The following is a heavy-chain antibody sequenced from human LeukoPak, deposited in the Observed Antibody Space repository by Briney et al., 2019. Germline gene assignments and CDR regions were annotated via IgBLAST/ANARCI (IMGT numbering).Heavy chain of an antibody. D-gene: IGHD3-10*01. V-gene: IGHV4-39*01. CDR2: IYYSGST. CDR3: ARRSRDAMVPIYYYYGMDV. CDR1: GGSISSSSYY. Sequence: SETLSLTCTASGGSISSSSYYWGWIRQPPGKGLEWIGSIYYSGSTYYNPSLKSRVTISVDTSKNQFSLKLSSVTAADTAVYYCARRSRDAMVPIYYYYGMDVWGQGTTVTVFS. J-gene: IGHJ6*02.